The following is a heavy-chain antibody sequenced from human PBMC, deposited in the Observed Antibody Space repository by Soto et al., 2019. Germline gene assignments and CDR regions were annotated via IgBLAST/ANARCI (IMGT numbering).Heavy chain of an antibody. J-gene: IGHJ5*02. Sequence: QDQLVQSGAEVKKPGSSVKVSCKATGDIFSRSAISWVRQAPGQGLEWMGATVPALGRADYARTFQDRLTITADESDRTAYMELRRLTFDDTAVYFCARGSAWYGDTCGQGTLITVSS. CDR2: TVPALGRA. V-gene: IGHV1-69*11. CDR3: ARGSAWYGDT. D-gene: IGHD6-19*01. CDR1: GDIFSRSA.